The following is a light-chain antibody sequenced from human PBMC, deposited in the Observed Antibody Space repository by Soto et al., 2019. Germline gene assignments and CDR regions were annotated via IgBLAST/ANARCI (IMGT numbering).Light chain of an antibody. V-gene: IGKV3-15*01. J-gene: IGKJ4*01. Sequence: EIVMTQSPVTLSVSPGERVTLSCRASQSLATNLAWYQQKPGQTPRLVIYGISARASGIPGRFSGSGFGTDSTLTISSLQPEDSAVYYCQQYLDWPLTFGGGTKVEI. CDR1: QSLATN. CDR3: QQYLDWPLT. CDR2: GIS.